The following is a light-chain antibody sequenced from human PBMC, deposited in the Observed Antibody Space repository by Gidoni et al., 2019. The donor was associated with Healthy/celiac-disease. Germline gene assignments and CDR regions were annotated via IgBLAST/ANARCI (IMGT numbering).Light chain of an antibody. J-gene: IGLJ2*01. V-gene: IGLV3-25*03. CDR1: ALPKQY. CDR3: QSADSSGTVV. Sequence: SYELTPPPSVSVSPGQTARITCSGDALPKQYAYWYQQKPGQAPVLVIYKDSERPSGIPERFSGSSSGTTVTLTISGVQAEDEADYYCQSADSSGTVVFVGGTKLTVL. CDR2: KDS.